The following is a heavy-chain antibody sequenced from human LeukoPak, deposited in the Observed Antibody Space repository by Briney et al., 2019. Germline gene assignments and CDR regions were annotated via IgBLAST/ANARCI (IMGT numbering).Heavy chain of an antibody. CDR3: ARDGWIAARFVDY. D-gene: IGHD6-6*01. Sequence: GGSLRLSCAASGFTFSDYYMSWIRPAPGKGLEWVSSISNSGTAIYYADSVKGRFTISRDNAKNSLYLQMNSLGAGDTAVYYCARDGWIAARFVDYWGQGTLVTVSS. CDR1: GFTFSDYY. CDR2: ISNSGTAI. V-gene: IGHV3-11*04. J-gene: IGHJ4*02.